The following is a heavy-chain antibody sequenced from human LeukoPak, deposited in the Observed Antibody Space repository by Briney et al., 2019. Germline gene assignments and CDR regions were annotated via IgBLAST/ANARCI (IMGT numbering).Heavy chain of an antibody. Sequence: GGSLRLSCAASGFTFSSYSMNWVRQAPGKGLEWVSYISSSSSTIYYADSVKGRFTISRDNAKNSLYLQMNSLRAEDTAVYYCAREKLIGHITIFGVVSSPMDVWGKGTTVTVSS. CDR2: ISSSSSTI. J-gene: IGHJ6*03. CDR1: GFTFSSYS. CDR3: AREKLIGHITIFGVVSSPMDV. D-gene: IGHD3-3*01. V-gene: IGHV3-48*01.